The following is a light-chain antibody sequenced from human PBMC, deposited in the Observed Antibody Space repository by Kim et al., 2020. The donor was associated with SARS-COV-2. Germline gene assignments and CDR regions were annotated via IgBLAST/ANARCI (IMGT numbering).Light chain of an antibody. V-gene: IGKV1-33*01. Sequence: DIQMTQSPSSLSASVGDRVTITCQASQDISIYLSWYQQKPGKAPKLLIYDGSNLETGVPSRFSGSGFGTDFTFTISSLHPEDFATYYCQQYHTLPLTFGAGTKVDIK. CDR3: QQYHTLPLT. CDR2: DGS. J-gene: IGKJ4*01. CDR1: QDISIY.